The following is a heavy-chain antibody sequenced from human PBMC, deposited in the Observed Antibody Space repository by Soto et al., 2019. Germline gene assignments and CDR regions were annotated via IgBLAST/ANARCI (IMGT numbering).Heavy chain of an antibody. CDR2: ISNDGNKK. V-gene: IGHV3-30*18. CDR3: GKDTLDCSGGDCPLYYYYGMDV. J-gene: IGHJ6*02. D-gene: IGHD2-21*02. CDR1: GFTFRSYG. Sequence: QVQLVESGGGVVQPGRSLRLSCATSGFTFRSYGMHWVRQAPGKGLEWLAVISNDGNKKFFADSMKGRLTLSRDNARNTVYLQINSLRAEDTAVYFCGKDTLDCSGGDCPLYYYYGMDVGGQWTTVAVSS.